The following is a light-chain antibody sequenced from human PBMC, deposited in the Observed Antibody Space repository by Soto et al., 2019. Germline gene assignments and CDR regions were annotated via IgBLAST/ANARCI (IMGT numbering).Light chain of an antibody. CDR3: TALDDSLSGPLYV. J-gene: IGLJ1*01. CDR1: SSNIGTNY. V-gene: IGLV1-47*01. Sequence: QSVLTQPPSVSGTPGQRVTITCSGSSSNIGTNYVYWYQQLPGTAPKLLISRSNQRPSGVPDRFSGSKSGTSASLAIGGLRSDDEADYYCTALDDSLSGPLYVFGTGTKVTVL. CDR2: RSN.